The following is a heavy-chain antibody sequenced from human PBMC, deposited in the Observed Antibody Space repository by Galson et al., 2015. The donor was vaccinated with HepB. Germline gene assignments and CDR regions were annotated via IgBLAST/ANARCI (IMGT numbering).Heavy chain of an antibody. D-gene: IGHD5-18*01. Sequence: SVKVSCKASGYTFTSYYIHWVRQAPGQGLEWMGIVNPSGGSTTYAQEFQGRVSMTRDTSTSTVYMELSSLRSEDTAVYFCAREKPGSGYYCFDHWGQGTLVTVSS. CDR1: GYTFTSYY. J-gene: IGHJ4*02. CDR2: VNPSGGST. CDR3: AREKPGSGYYCFDH. V-gene: IGHV1-46*03.